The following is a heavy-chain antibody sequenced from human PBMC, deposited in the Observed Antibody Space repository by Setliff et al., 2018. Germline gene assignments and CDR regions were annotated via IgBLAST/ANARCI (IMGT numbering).Heavy chain of an antibody. J-gene: IGHJ6*02. Sequence: SETLSLTCAVYGGTFSGYYWSWIRQPPGKGLEWIGEINHSGSTNYNPSLKSRVTISVDTSKNQFSLKLSSVTAADTAVYYCARGKVLYDYVWGSYRYEDYYYGMDVWGQGTMVTVSS. V-gene: IGHV4-34*01. D-gene: IGHD3-16*02. CDR3: ARGKVLYDYVWGSYRYEDYYYGMDV. CDR2: INHSGST. CDR1: GGTFSGYY.